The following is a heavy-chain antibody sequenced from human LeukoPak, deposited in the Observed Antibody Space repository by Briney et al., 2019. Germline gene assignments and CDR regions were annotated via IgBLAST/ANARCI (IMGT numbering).Heavy chain of an antibody. CDR1: GYSISSGYY. Sequence: PSETLSLTCAVSGYSISSGYYWGWIRQPPGKGLEWIGSIYHSGSTYYNPSLKSRVTISADTSKTQFSLKLSSVTAADTAVYYCARGSSGSYRWFYAFDIWGQGTMVTVSS. V-gene: IGHV4-38-2*01. CDR3: ARGSSGSYRWFYAFDI. J-gene: IGHJ3*02. CDR2: IYHSGST. D-gene: IGHD1-26*01.